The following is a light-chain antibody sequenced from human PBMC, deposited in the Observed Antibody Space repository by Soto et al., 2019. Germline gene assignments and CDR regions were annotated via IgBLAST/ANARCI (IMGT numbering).Light chain of an antibody. CDR3: QQFGSSPPWT. Sequence: EIVLTQSPGTLSLSPGERATLSCRASQSVSNNDLVWYQQKPGQPPRLLIYGASNRATGIPDRFSGSGSGTDFTLSISRLEPEDFALYYCQQFGSSPPWTFGQGTKVEIK. CDR1: QSVSNND. V-gene: IGKV3-20*01. J-gene: IGKJ1*01. CDR2: GAS.